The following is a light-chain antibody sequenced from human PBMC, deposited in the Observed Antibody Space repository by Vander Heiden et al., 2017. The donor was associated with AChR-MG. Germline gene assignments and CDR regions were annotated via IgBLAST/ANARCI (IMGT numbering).Light chain of an antibody. CDR2: GAS. Sequence: EIVMTQSPATLSVSPGERATLSCRASQSVSSKLAWYQQEPGQAPRVLIYGASTRATGIPARFSGSGSGTEFTLTISSLQSEDFAVYYCLQYNNWPRTFGQGTKVEIK. CDR1: QSVSSK. V-gene: IGKV3-15*01. J-gene: IGKJ1*01. CDR3: LQYNNWPRT.